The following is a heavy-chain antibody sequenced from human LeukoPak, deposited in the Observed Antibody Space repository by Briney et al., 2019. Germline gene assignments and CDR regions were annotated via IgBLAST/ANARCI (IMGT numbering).Heavy chain of an antibody. Sequence: PGGSLRLSCAASGFTFSNAWMSWVRQPPGKGLEWVGRRKSKTDGGTTDYAAPVKGRFTISRDDSKNTLHLQMNSLKTEDTAVYYCTPQYGGNSYWGQGTLVTVSS. CDR3: TPQYGGNSY. V-gene: IGHV3-15*01. CDR1: GFTFSNAW. D-gene: IGHD4-23*01. CDR2: RKSKTDGGTT. J-gene: IGHJ1*01.